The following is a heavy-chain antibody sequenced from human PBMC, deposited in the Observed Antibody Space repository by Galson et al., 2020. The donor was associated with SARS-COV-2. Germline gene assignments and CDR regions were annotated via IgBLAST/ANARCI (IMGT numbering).Heavy chain of an antibody. D-gene: IGHD6-19*01. CDR1: GFTFSSYG. CDR3: AKDSVPGAGRDYWYFDL. V-gene: IGHV3-30*18. Sequence: GESLKISCAAPGFTFSSYGMHWVRQAPGKGLEWVAHISQDGDYKHYGESVKGRFTISRDNSRNTLYLQMISLRADDSATYYCAKDSVPGAGRDYWYFDLWGRGTLVTVSS. J-gene: IGHJ2*01. CDR2: ISQDGDYK.